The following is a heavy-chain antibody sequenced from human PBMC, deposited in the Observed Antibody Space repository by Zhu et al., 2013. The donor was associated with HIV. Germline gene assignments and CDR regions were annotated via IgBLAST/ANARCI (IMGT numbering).Heavy chain of an antibody. CDR3: AKGYAQGTMIDY. D-gene: IGHD3-22*01. CDR1: GYTFTSYA. Sequence: QVQLVQSGAEVKKPGASVKVSCKASGYTFTSYAMHWVRQAPGQRLEWMGWINAGNGNTKYSQKFQGRVTITRDTSASTAYMELSSLRSEDTAVYYCAKGYAQGTMIDYWGQGTLVTVSS. CDR2: INAGNGNT. V-gene: IGHV1-3*01. J-gene: IGHJ4*02.